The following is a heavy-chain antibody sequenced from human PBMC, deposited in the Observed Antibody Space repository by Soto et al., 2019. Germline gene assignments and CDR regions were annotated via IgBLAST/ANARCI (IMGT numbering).Heavy chain of an antibody. J-gene: IGHJ5*02. CDR1: GFTISTYA. CDR2: VTGSGGQI. Sequence: GGSLRLSCAASGFTISTYAMTWVRQAPGKGLECVSGVTGSGGQIHYADSVKGRFTISKDNSKNTLYLQMSSLREEDTALYYCAKDAVYKDGLWLMDSWGQGTLVSVSS. D-gene: IGHD2-21*01. V-gene: IGHV3-23*01. CDR3: AKDAVYKDGLWLMDS.